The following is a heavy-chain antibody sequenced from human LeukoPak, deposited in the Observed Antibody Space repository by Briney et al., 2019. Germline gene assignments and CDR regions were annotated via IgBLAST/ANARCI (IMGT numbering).Heavy chain of an antibody. CDR2: ITGSGDTT. J-gene: IGHJ4*02. CDR1: GFIFRNYA. V-gene: IGHV3-23*01. D-gene: IGHD3-9*01. Sequence: GGPLRLSCAASGFIFRNYAMSWVRQAPGKGLEWVSAITGSGDTTYYADSVKGRFTISRDNSKNTLYVEMTTLRAEDTAVYYCAKWGDYDILTGYYVSDFWGQGTLVTVSS. CDR3: AKWGDYDILTGYYVSDF.